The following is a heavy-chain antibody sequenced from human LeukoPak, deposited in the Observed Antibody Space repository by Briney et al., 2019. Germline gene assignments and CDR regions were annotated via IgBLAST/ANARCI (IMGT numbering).Heavy chain of an antibody. CDR1: GGSLTSTSSF. Sequence: SETLSLTCTVSGGSLTSTSSFWGWIRQSPGRGLEWIGSISYPARTYYNPSLKTRIIMSLDASKNQFSLRLDSVTAADTALYFCASPGSGYYYAADWGQGTLVTVSS. J-gene: IGHJ4*02. V-gene: IGHV4-39*01. CDR2: ISYPART. CDR3: ASPGSGYYYAAD. D-gene: IGHD3-22*01.